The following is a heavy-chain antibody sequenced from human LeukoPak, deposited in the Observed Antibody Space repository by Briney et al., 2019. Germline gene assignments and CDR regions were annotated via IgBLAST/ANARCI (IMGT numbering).Heavy chain of an antibody. CDR2: ISSSSSYI. D-gene: IGHD3-10*01. CDR3: ARGGYYYGSGSPHYFDY. CDR1: GFTFASYG. Sequence: GGSLRLSCAASGFTFASYGMSWVRQAPGKGLEWVSSISSSSSYIYYADSVKGRFTISRDNAKNSLYLQMNSLRAEDTAVYYCARGGYYYGSGSPHYFDYWGQGTLVTVSS. V-gene: IGHV3-21*01. J-gene: IGHJ4*02.